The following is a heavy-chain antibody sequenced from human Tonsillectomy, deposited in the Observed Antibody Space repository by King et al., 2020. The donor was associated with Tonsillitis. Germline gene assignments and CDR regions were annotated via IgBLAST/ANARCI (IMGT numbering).Heavy chain of an antibody. J-gene: IGHJ4*02. CDR1: GFTFSSFS. CDR3: ARGLGPWFGNNYYFDY. Sequence: VQLVESGGGLVQPGGSLRLSCAASGFTFSSFSMNWVRQAPGKGLEWVSYIYSSSTTIYYADSVKGRFTISRDNAQNSLHLQMNSLRAEDTAVYYCARGLGPWFGNNYYFDYWGQGTLVTVSS. V-gene: IGHV3-48*01. D-gene: IGHD3-10*01. CDR2: IYSSSTTI.